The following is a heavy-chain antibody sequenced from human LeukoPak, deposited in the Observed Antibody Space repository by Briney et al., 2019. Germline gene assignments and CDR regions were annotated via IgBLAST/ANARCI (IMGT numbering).Heavy chain of an antibody. CDR1: GFTFSSYA. CDR3: AKVVIATPTWEYYFDY. Sequence: AGGSLRLSCAASGFTFSSYAMSWVRQAPGEGLEWVSAISGSGGSTYYADSVKGRFTISRDNSKNTLYLQMNSLRAEDTAVYYCAKVVIATPTWEYYFDYWGQGTLVTVSS. V-gene: IGHV3-23*01. J-gene: IGHJ4*02. CDR2: ISGSGGST. D-gene: IGHD2-21*01.